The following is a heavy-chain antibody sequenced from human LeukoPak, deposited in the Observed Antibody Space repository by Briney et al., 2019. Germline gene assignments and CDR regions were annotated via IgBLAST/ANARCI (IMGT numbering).Heavy chain of an antibody. V-gene: IGHV4-39*07. CDR1: GGSISSSSYY. CDR2: IYYSGST. D-gene: IGHD5-12*01. J-gene: IGHJ4*02. CDR3: AKYGGSRTWLDY. Sequence: SETLSLTCTVSGGSISSSSYYWGWIRQPPGKGLEWIGSIYYSGSTYYNPSLKSRVTISVDTSKNQFSLKLSSVTAADTAVYYCAKYGGSRTWLDYWGQGTLVTVSS.